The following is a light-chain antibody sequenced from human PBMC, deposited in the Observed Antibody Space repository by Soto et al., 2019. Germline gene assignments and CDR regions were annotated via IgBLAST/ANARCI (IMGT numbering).Light chain of an antibody. CDR1: QSVSRY. J-gene: IGKJ1*01. V-gene: IGKV3-11*01. CDR2: DAS. Sequence: EIVLTQSPATLSLSPGERATLSCRASQSVSRYLAWYQHKPGQAPRLLMYDASKRATGIPARFSGFGSATDFTLIIDSLEPEDSAIYYCQQRKNWPPWTFGQGTKVEIK. CDR3: QQRKNWPPWT.